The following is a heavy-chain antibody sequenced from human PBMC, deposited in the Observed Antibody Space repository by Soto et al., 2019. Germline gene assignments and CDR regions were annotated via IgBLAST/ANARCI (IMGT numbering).Heavy chain of an antibody. CDR2: IYYSGST. CDR3: ARLFPNYGSGSLYYMDV. V-gene: IGHV4-39*01. CDR1: GGSISSSSYY. Sequence: SETLSLTCTVSGGSISSSSYYWGWIRQPPGKGLEWIGSIYYSGSTYYNPSLKSRVTISVDTSKNQFSLKLSSVTAADTAVYYCARLFPNYGSGSLYYMDVWGKGTTVTVSS. J-gene: IGHJ6*03. D-gene: IGHD3-10*01.